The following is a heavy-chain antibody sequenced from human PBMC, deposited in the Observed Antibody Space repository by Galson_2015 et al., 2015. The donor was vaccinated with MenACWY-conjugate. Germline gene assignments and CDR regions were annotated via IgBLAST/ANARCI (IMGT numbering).Heavy chain of an antibody. J-gene: IGHJ6*02. Sequence: SLRLGGAASGFTFSDYRLNWVRQAPGKGLEWVSSISSTSTYIYYADSVKGRFTISRDNTRNSVYLQMNSLRAEDTAVYYCTKAAGVNKNNGMDVWGQGTTVTVSS. CDR1: GFTFSDYR. D-gene: IGHD7-27*01. V-gene: IGHV3-21*01. CDR2: ISSTSTYI. CDR3: TKAAGVNKNNGMDV.